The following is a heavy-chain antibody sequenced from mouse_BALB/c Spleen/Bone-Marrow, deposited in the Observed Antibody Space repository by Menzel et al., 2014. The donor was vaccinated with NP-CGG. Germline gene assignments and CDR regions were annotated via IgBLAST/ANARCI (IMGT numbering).Heavy chain of an antibody. V-gene: IGHV5-17*02. CDR3: ARARSTMITTGTLDY. CDR2: ISSGSSTI. Sequence: EVKLVESGGGLVQPGRSRKLSCAASGFTSSSFGMHWVRQAPEKGLEWVAYISSGSSTIYYADTLKGRFTISRDNPKNTLFLQMTSLRSEDTAMYYCARARSTMITTGTLDYWGQGTSVTVSS. D-gene: IGHD2-4*01. J-gene: IGHJ4*01. CDR1: GFTSSSFG.